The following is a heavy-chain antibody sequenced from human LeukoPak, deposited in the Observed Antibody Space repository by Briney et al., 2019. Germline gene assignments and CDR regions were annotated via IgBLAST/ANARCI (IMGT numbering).Heavy chain of an antibody. V-gene: IGHV1-69*13. J-gene: IGHJ3*02. CDR2: IIPTFGTA. CDR1: GGTFSSYA. D-gene: IGHD2-2*02. Sequence: GASVKVSCKASGGTFSSYAISWVRQAPGQGLEWMGGIIPTFGTANYAQKFQGRVTITADESTSTAYMELSSLRSEDTAVYYCASPRYCSSTSCHRYAFDIWGQGTMVTVSS. CDR3: ASPRYCSSTSCHRYAFDI.